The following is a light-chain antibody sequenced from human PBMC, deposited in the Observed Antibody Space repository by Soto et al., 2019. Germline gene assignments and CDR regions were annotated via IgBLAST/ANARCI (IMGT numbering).Light chain of an antibody. J-gene: IGLJ1*01. Sequence: QSALTQPPSVSGSPGQSVTISCTGTSSDVGSYNRVSWYQQPPGTAPKLMIYEVSNRPSGVPDRFSGSKSGNTASLTISGLQAEDEADYYCSLYTSSSTYVFGTGTKVTVI. CDR3: SLYTSSSTYV. CDR2: EVS. V-gene: IGLV2-18*01. CDR1: SSDVGSYNR.